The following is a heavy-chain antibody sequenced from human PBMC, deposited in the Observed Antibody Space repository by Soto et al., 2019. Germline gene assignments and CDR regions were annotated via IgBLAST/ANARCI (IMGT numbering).Heavy chain of an antibody. CDR1: GGSISSSSYY. Sequence: SETLSLTCTVSGGSISSSSYYWGWIRQPPGKGLEWIGSIYYSGSTYYNPSLKSRVAISVDTSRNQFSLKLSSVTAADTAVYYCASGGIAVAGTVGDYYYYGMDVWGQGTTVTVSS. V-gene: IGHV4-39*01. D-gene: IGHD6-19*01. CDR3: ASGGIAVAGTVGDYYYYGMDV. J-gene: IGHJ6*02. CDR2: IYYSGST.